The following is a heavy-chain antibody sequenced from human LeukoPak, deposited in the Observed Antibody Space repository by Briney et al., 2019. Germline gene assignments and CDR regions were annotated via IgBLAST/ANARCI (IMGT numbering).Heavy chain of an antibody. J-gene: IGHJ4*02. V-gene: IGHV4-34*01. CDR2: INHSGST. Sequence: SETLSLTCAVYGGSFSDYYWSWIRQPPGKGLEWIGEINHSGSTNYNPSLKSRVSISVDTSKNQFSLKLSSVTAADTAVYYCARGQGIAAAGCLDYWGQGTLVTVSS. CDR1: GGSFSDYY. D-gene: IGHD6-13*01. CDR3: ARGQGIAAAGCLDY.